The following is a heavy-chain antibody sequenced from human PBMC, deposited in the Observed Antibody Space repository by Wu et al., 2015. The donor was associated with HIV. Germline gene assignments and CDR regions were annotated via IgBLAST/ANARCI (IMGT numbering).Heavy chain of an antibody. D-gene: IGHD5-18*01. Sequence: QVQLLQSGAEVKNPGSSVRVSCKASGATFPSYALSWVRQAPGQGLEWMGRLIPMYGTANYAQKFQGRVTITADESTSTAYMDMRSLTSDDTAMYYCAGGGGRTSMDPFDFWGQGTLVTVSS. V-gene: IGHV1-69*13. CDR3: AGGGGRTSMDPFDF. CDR2: LIPMYGTA. J-gene: IGHJ4*02. CDR1: GATFPSYA.